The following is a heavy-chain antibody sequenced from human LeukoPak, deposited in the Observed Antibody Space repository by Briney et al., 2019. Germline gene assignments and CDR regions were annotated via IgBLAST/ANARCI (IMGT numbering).Heavy chain of an antibody. CDR1: GYTLTELS. V-gene: IGHV1-24*01. Sequence: ASVKLSCKVSGYTLTELSMHWVRQAPGKGLEWMGGFDPEDGETIYAQKFQGRVTMTEDTSTDTAYMELSSLRSEDTAVYYCATDWRGAMVISFGYWGQGTLVTVSS. CDR2: FDPEDGET. CDR3: ATDWRGAMVISFGY. J-gene: IGHJ4*02. D-gene: IGHD5-18*01.